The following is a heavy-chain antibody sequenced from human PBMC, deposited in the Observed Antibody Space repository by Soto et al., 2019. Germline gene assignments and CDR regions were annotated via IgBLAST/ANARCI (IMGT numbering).Heavy chain of an antibody. Sequence: TSETLSLTCAVSGGSVSSGVFSWNWIRQPPGQGLEWIGYISHGGSPHYTPSLRSRVSISVDRSTNVISLNLTSMTPADTAVYFCARGHYYYAMDVWGQGTTVTVS. CDR2: ISHGGSP. V-gene: IGHV4-30-2*01. CDR1: GGSVSSGVFS. J-gene: IGHJ6*02. CDR3: ARGHYYYAMDV.